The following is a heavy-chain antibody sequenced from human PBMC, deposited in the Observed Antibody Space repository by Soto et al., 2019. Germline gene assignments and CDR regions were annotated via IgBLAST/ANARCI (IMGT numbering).Heavy chain of an antibody. Sequence: EVQLVESGGGLVQSGGSLRLSCAASGFTFSSYWMHWVRQAPGKGLVWVSRIKGDGISTNYADSVKGRFTISRDNAKDTVCLQMNGLSADDTAVYYCARGAMGNYYNDYWGQGTLVTVSS. CDR2: IKGDGIST. D-gene: IGHD3-10*01. CDR1: GFTFSSYW. CDR3: ARGAMGNYYNDY. V-gene: IGHV3-74*01. J-gene: IGHJ4*02.